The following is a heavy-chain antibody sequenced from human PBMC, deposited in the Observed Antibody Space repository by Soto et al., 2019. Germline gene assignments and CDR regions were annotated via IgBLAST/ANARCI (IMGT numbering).Heavy chain of an antibody. CDR1: GFTFSSYA. Sequence: GGSLRLSCAASGFTFSSYAMHWVRQAPGKGLEWVVVISYDGSNKYYADSVKGRFTISRDNSKNTLYLQMNSLRAEDTAVYYCARDYYDFWSGLNYYYGMDVWGQGTTVTVS. CDR2: ISYDGSNK. J-gene: IGHJ6*02. V-gene: IGHV3-30-3*01. CDR3: ARDYYDFWSGLNYYYGMDV. D-gene: IGHD3-3*01.